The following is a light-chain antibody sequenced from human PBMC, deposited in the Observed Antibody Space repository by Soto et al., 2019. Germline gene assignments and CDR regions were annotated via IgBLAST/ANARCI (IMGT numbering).Light chain of an antibody. V-gene: IGLV2-14*01. CDR1: SSDVGGYNS. CDR2: EVS. Sequence: QSALTQPSSASGSPGLAITISCTGTSSDVGGYNSVSWYQQHPGKAPKLLIHEVSDRPSGVSSRFSGSKSGNTASLTISGLQAEDEADYYCSSYTSSDTLVFGTGTKVTVL. J-gene: IGLJ1*01. CDR3: SSYTSSDTLV.